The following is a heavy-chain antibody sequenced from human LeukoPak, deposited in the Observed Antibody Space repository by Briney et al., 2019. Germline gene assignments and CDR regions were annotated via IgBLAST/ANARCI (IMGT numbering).Heavy chain of an antibody. CDR1: GFTFSSYS. V-gene: IGHV3-48*04. CDR3: ARSGYS. J-gene: IGHJ4*02. D-gene: IGHD3-22*01. Sequence: GGSLRLSCAASGFTFSSYSMTWVRQAPGKGLEWVSYISTSSGTIYYADSVKGRFTISRDNANNSLYLQMDSLRAEDTAVYYCARSGYSWGQGTLVTVSS. CDR2: ISTSSGTI.